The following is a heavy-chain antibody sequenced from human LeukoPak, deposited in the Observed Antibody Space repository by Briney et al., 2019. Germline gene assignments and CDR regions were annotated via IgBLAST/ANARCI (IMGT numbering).Heavy chain of an antibody. D-gene: IGHD6-13*01. CDR2: IYYSGGT. V-gene: IGHV4-59*08. Sequence: PSETLSLTCTVSGGSVTSYYCNWVRQPPGRGLEWIGYIYYSGGTNYNPSLESRVTISLDTAKNQFSLKLRSVTAEDTAVYYCATTGATSPSNASWFNIEYWGQGTLVPVSS. CDR3: ATTGATSPSNASWFNIEY. J-gene: IGHJ4*02. CDR1: GGSVTSYY.